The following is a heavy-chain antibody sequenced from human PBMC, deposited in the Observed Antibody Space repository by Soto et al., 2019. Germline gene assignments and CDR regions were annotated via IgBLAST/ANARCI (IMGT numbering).Heavy chain of an antibody. D-gene: IGHD1-7*01. J-gene: IGHJ4*02. CDR3: ARNILGGTTDY. Sequence: SVKLSCKDCGDSYCTHAMHWVRQAPGQGLEWVGWINSVNDHTIYSEKFQGRVTITSDTSATTAYMELSSLTSEDTAIYYCARNILGGTTDYWGQGTQVTVSS. CDR1: GDSYCTHA. CDR2: INSVNDHT. V-gene: IGHV1-3*01.